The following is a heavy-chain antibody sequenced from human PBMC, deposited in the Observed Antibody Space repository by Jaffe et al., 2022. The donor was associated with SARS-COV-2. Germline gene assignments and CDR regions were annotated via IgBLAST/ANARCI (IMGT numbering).Heavy chain of an antibody. Sequence: EVQLLESGGGLVQPGGSLRLSCAASGFTLSSYAMSWVRQAPDKGPEWVSVISGSGGSTYYADSVKGRFTISRDISKNTLYLQMSSLRAEDTAVYYCAKDAFYDSIWGSFRVDVWGQGTTVTVSS. J-gene: IGHJ6*02. CDR1: GFTLSSYA. CDR2: ISGSGGST. D-gene: IGHD3-16*01. CDR3: AKDAFYDSIWGSFRVDV. V-gene: IGHV3-23*01.